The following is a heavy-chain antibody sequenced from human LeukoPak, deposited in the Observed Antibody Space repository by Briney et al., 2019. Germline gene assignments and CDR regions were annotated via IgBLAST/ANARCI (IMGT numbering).Heavy chain of an antibody. CDR3: ARAGSHHYYFDY. Sequence: GGSLRLSCVASGFTFSSYAMSWVRQAPGKGLEWVSGISNTGGNTYYADAVKGRFTISRDNAKNSLYLQMNSLRAEDTAVYYCARAGSHHYYFDYWGQGTLVTVSS. CDR2: ISNTGGNT. CDR1: GFTFSSYA. J-gene: IGHJ4*02. D-gene: IGHD3-10*01. V-gene: IGHV3-23*01.